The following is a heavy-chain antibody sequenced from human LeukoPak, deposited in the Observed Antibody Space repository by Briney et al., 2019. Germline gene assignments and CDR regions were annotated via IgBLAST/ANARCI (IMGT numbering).Heavy chain of an antibody. CDR3: AKDKAAVVAAGAFDI. CDR1: GFTFSANA. D-gene: IGHD2-15*01. J-gene: IGHJ3*02. V-gene: IGHV3-23*01. CDR2: IYDGGSNT. Sequence: GGSLRLSCGASGFTFSANALSWVRQAPGKGLEWVSTIYDGGSNTNYADSVKGRFTISRDNSKNTLYPQMNSLRAEDTALYYCAKDKAAVVAAGAFDIWGQGTMVTVSS.